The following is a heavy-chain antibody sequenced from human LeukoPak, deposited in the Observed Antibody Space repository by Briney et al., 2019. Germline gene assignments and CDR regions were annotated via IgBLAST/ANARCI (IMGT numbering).Heavy chain of an antibody. Sequence: SETLSLTCTLSGGSISSSTHFWGWIRQPPGKGLEWIGNLYYSGTTYYNPSLKSRVTISVDTSKNQFSLKLRSVTAADTAVYYCAVLWLTQYCFDSWGQGTLVTVSS. V-gene: IGHV4-39*01. D-gene: IGHD3-10*01. J-gene: IGHJ4*02. CDR1: GGSISSSTHF. CDR3: AVLWLTQYCFDS. CDR2: LYYSGTT.